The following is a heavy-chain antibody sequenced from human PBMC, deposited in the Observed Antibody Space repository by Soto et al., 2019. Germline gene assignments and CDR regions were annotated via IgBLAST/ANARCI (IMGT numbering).Heavy chain of an antibody. D-gene: IGHD1-26*01. V-gene: IGHV4-31*03. CDR1: GGSISSGGYY. J-gene: IGHJ5*02. CDR3: ARGELRFWFDP. CDR2: IYYSGST. Sequence: QVQLQESGPGLVKPSQTLSLNCTVSGGSISSGGYYWSWILQHPGKGLEWIGYIYYSGSTYYNPSLKSRVTISVDTSKNQFSLKLSSVTAADTAVYYCARGELRFWFDPWGQGTLVTVSS.